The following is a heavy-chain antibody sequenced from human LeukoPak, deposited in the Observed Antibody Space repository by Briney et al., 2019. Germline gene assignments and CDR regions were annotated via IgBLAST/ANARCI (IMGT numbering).Heavy chain of an antibody. Sequence: PSETLSLTCTVSGGSISSGSYYWSWIRQPAGKGLEWIGRIYPSGSTNYNPSLKSRVTMSVDTSKNQFSLKLSSVTAADTAVYYCARVTGSWYSTNYFDYWGQGTLVTVSS. CDR3: ARVTGSWYSTNYFDY. J-gene: IGHJ4*02. V-gene: IGHV4-61*02. CDR1: GGSISSGSYY. D-gene: IGHD6-13*01. CDR2: IYPSGST.